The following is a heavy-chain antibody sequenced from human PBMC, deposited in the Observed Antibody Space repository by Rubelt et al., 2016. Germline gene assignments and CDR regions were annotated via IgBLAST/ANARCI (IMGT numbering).Heavy chain of an antibody. V-gene: IGHV3-48*04. J-gene: IGHJ4*02. CDR1: GFTFSSYS. Sequence: EVQLVESGGGFVQPGGSLRLSCAASGFTFSSYSMNWVRQAPGKGLEWVSYISRSRSTIYYADSVKGRFTISRDNAKNSLYLQMNSLRAEDTAVYYCARASSGYDFDYWGQGMLVTVSS. CDR2: ISRSRSTI. D-gene: IGHD3-22*01. CDR3: ARASSGYDFDY.